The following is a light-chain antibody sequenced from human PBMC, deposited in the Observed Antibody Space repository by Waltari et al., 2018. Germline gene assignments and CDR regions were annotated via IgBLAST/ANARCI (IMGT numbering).Light chain of an antibody. Sequence: QSALTQPASVSGSPGQSITISCTGTSTDVGSYTYVSWYQQHPGKAPKPMISDVSSRPSRVCNCFSGANSANTASLTISGLQADDEADYYCSSYTGRKSLVFGGGTKVTVL. V-gene: IGLV2-14*03. CDR2: DVS. CDR1: STDVGSYTY. CDR3: SSYTGRKSLV. J-gene: IGLJ3*02.